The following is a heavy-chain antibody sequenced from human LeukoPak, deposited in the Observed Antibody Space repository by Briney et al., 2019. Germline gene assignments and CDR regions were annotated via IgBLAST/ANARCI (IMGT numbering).Heavy chain of an antibody. CDR2: IDPNSGGT. CDR1: GYTFTGYY. J-gene: IGHJ5*02. D-gene: IGHD6-13*01. CDR3: ATPSSSSWYGFDP. Sequence: GASVKVSCKTSGYTFTGYYIHWVRQAPGQGLEWMGWIDPNSGGTNYAQKFQGRVTMTRDTSISTAYMELSRLTSADTAVYRCATPSSSSWYGFDPWGQGTLSPSPQ. V-gene: IGHV1-2*02.